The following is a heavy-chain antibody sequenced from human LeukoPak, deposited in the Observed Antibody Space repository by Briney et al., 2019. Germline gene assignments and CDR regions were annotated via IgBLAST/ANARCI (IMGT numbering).Heavy chain of an antibody. CDR2: IIPIFGTA. CDR1: GGTFSSYA. CDR3: ARATYYYDSSGYYPSDY. D-gene: IGHD3-22*01. J-gene: IGHJ4*02. Sequence: ASVKVSYKASGGTFSSYAISWVRQAPGQGLEWMGGIIPIFGTANYAQKFQGRVTITADESTSTAYMELSSLRSEDTAVYYCARATYYYDSSGYYPSDYWGQGTLVTVSS. V-gene: IGHV1-69*13.